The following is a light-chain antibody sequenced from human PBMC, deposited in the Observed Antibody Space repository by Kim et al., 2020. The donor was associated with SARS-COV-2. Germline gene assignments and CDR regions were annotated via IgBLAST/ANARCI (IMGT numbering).Light chain of an antibody. J-gene: IGLJ3*02. Sequence: SVAPGQTASITCSGDKLGDKYACWYQQKPGQSPVLVIYQDDKRPSGIPERFSGSNSGNTATLTISGTQALDEADYYCQAWDSSTAVFGGGTQLTVL. V-gene: IGLV3-1*01. CDR3: QAWDSSTAV. CDR1: KLGDKY. CDR2: QDD.